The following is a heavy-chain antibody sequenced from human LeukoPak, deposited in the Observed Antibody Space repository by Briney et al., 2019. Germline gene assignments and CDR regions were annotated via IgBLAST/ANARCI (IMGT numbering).Heavy chain of an antibody. D-gene: IGHD3-10*01. J-gene: IGHJ4*02. CDR3: AKRLYGSGGYYQFDY. CDR2: VSAGGGST. Sequence: GGSLRLSCAASGFTFKNAWMSWVRQAPGKGLEWVSTVSAGGGSTYYADSVKGRFTISRDNPKNTLHLQMNSLRAEDTAVYYCAKRLYGSGGYYQFDYWGQGTLVTVSS. V-gene: IGHV3-23*01. CDR1: GFTFKNAW.